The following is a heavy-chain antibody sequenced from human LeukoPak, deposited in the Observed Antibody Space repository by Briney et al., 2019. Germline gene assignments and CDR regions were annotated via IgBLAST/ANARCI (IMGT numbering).Heavy chain of an antibody. D-gene: IGHD3-10*01. CDR3: ARLASDYYGSGTYWIDY. CDR1: GGSISSSFYY. Sequence: PSDLSLTCTVSGGSISSSFYYWGWIRQPPGKGLEWIGGIYYSGSTYYNSSLKRRVTISVDTSKNQFSLKLSSVTAADTAVYYCARLASDYYGSGTYWIDYWGQGTLVTVSS. J-gene: IGHJ4*02. CDR2: IYYSGST. V-gene: IGHV4-39*01.